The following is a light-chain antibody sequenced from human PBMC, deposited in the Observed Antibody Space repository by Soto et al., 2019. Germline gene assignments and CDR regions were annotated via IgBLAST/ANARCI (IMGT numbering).Light chain of an antibody. CDR1: SSDVGGYNY. CDR2: DVT. Sequence: QSVLTQPASVSGSPGQSITISCTGTSSDVGGYNYVYWYQQHPGKVPKLMIYDVTNRPSGVSNRFSGSKSGNTASLTISGLQAEDEADYYCKSYTSSSTYVFGTGTKVTVL. V-gene: IGLV2-14*03. CDR3: KSYTSSSTYV. J-gene: IGLJ1*01.